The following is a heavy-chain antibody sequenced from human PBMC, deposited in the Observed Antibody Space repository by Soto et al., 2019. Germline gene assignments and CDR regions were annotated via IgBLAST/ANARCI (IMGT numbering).Heavy chain of an antibody. CDR2: TYYRSNWRH. D-gene: IGHD6-19*01. J-gene: IGHJ4*02. Sequence: SQTLSLTCAISGDSVSSNTAAWNWIRSSPSRGLEWLGRTYYRSNWRHDYAVSVKSRITVNPDTSKNHFSLQLNSVTPDDTAVYYCARGVAGSGFDLWGQGTMVTVSS. V-gene: IGHV6-1*01. CDR1: GDSVSSNTAA. CDR3: ARGVAGSGFDL.